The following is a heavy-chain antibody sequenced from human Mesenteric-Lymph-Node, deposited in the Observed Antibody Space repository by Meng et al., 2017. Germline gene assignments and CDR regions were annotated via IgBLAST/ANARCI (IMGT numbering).Heavy chain of an antibody. V-gene: IGHV3-7*01. CDR1: GFTFTNYW. CDR3: ARGYDSSLH. J-gene: IGHJ4*02. Sequence: GESLKISCAASGFTFTNYWVNWVRQAPGKGLEWVGHINQDGGETYYVDSVKGRFTIARDNAKDSVFLQMNSLRAEDTAVYFCARGYDSSLHWGRGTRVTGSS. D-gene: IGHD6-13*01. CDR2: INQDGGET.